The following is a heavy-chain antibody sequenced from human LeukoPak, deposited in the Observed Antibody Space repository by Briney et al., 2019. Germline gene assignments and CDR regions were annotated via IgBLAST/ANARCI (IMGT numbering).Heavy chain of an antibody. Sequence: SETLSLTCTVSGGSISSYYWSWIRQPPGKGLEWIGYIYYSGSTNYNPSLKSRVTISVDTSKNQFSLKLSSVNAADTAVYYCARGQNDIAYGMDVWGKGTTVTVSS. CDR3: ARGQNDIAYGMDV. CDR1: GGSISSYY. V-gene: IGHV4-59*01. CDR2: IYYSGST. D-gene: IGHD3-9*01. J-gene: IGHJ6*04.